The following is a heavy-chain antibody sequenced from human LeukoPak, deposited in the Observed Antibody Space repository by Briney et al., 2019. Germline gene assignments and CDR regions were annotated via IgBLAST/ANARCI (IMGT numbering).Heavy chain of an antibody. CDR3: ARDRPSIGPFDY. J-gene: IGHJ4*02. CDR2: ISGSSSYI. Sequence: PGGSLRLSCGVSGFTFSSYSMHWVRQAPGKGLEWVASISGSSSYIYYAESGRVRFTSSRDNAKHSLYLKMNSLRADDTAVYYCARDRPSIGPFDYWGQGTLVTVSS. CDR1: GFTFSSYS. D-gene: IGHD3-16*01. V-gene: IGHV3-21*01.